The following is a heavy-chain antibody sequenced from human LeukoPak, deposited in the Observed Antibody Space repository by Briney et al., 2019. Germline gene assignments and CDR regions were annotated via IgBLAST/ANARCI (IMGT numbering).Heavy chain of an antibody. J-gene: IGHJ4*02. CDR1: RGSFRSYF. V-gene: IGHV4-34*01. Sequence: PSETLSLTCTVYRGSFRSYFWTWIRQPPGKGPEWIGEINYGGITNYNPSLKSRVTISLDTSKNQVSLELSSVTAADAAVYYCARHSRHSGSSVYWRQGSLVTVSS. D-gene: IGHD1-26*01. CDR3: ARHSRHSGSSVY. CDR2: INYGGIT.